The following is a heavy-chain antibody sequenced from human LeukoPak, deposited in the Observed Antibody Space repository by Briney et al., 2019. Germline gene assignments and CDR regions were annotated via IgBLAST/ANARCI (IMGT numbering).Heavy chain of an antibody. D-gene: IGHD6-19*01. CDR2: VYVTGST. CDR3: ARDRQWLVDH. CDR1: GDSISSYY. J-gene: IGHJ5*02. V-gene: IGHV4-4*07. Sequence: PSETLSLTCTVPGDSISSYYWSWIRQPAGKGLEWIGRVYVTGSTNLNPALQSRVTMSVDTSKNQFSLKLTSVTAADTAVHYCARDRQWLVDHWGQGTLVTASS.